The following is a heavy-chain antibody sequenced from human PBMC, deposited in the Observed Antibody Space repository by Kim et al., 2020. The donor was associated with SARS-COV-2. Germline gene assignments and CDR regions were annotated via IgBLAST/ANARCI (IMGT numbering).Heavy chain of an antibody. CDR2: ISSNGGST. V-gene: IGHV3-64D*06. D-gene: IGHD5-12*01. CDR1: GFTFSSYA. J-gene: IGHJ3*02. Sequence: GGSLRLSCSASGFTFSSYAMHWVRQAPGKGLEYVSAISSNGGSTYYADSVKGRFTISRDNSKNTLYLQMSSLRAEDTAVYYCVKSRGGYDLIDAFDIWGQGTMVTVSS. CDR3: VKSRGGYDLIDAFDI.